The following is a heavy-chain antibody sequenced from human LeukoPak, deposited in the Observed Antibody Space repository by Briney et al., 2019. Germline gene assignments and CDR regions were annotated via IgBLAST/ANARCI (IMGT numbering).Heavy chain of an antibody. CDR1: GGSFSGYY. Sequence: SETLFLTCAVYGGSFSGYYWSWIRQPPGKGLEWIGEINHSGSTNYNPSLKSRVTISVDTSKNQFSLKLSSVTAADTAVYYCARGHRNWNYVVNFDYWGQGTLVTVSS. CDR2: INHSGST. J-gene: IGHJ4*02. CDR3: ARGHRNWNYVVNFDY. V-gene: IGHV4-34*01. D-gene: IGHD1-7*01.